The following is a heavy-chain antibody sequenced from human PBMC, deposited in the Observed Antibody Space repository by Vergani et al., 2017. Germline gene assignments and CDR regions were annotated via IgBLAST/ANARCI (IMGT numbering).Heavy chain of an antibody. CDR2: IKQDGSEK. V-gene: IGHV3-7*03. Sequence: EVQLVESGGGLVQPGGSLRLSCAASGFTFSSYWMSWVRQAPGKGLEWVANIKQDGSEKYYVDSVKGRFTISRDNAKNSLYLQMNSLRAEDTAVYYCAGGGSIEMATISGYWGQGTLVTVSS. J-gene: IGHJ4*02. CDR3: AGGGSIEMATISGY. CDR1: GFTFSSYW. D-gene: IGHD5-24*01.